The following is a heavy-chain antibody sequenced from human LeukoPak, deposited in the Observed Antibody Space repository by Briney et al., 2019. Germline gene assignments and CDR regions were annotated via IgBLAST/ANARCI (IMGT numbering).Heavy chain of an antibody. CDR2: MSYSGST. CDR1: GASITSYY. Sequence: TSETLSLTCTVSGASITSYYWSWIRQPPGKGLEWIGSMSYSGSTNYNPSLKSRVTMSVDTTKNQFSLRLNSVTAADTAVYYCARRRAEGGSNGHYIWFDPWGQGTLVTVSS. D-gene: IGHD6-13*01. J-gene: IGHJ5*02. V-gene: IGHV4-59*08. CDR3: ARRRAEGGSNGHYIWFDP.